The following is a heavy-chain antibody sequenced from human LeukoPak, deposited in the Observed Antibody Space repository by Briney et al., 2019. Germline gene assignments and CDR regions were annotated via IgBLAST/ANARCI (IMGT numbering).Heavy chain of an antibody. CDR1: GGSISGYY. CDR2: IYYSGST. Sequence: SETLSLTCTVSGGSISGYYWSWIRQPPGKGLEWIGYIYYSGSTNYNPSLKSRVTISVDTSKNQFSLKLSSVTAADTAVYYCARDRLTMISDWGQGTLVTVSS. D-gene: IGHD3-22*01. J-gene: IGHJ4*02. V-gene: IGHV4-59*01. CDR3: ARDRLTMISD.